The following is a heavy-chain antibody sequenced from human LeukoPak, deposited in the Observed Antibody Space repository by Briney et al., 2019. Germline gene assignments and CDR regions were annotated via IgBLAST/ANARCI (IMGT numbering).Heavy chain of an antibody. Sequence: SETLSLTCTVSRGSIKSYYWSWIRQPPGKGLEGIGYIDYTESTNYNPSLKSRVTMSVDTSKNQFSLKLRSVTAADTAVYFCARVDSYDSSEYYYVPLYFFDYWGQGALVTVSS. CDR3: ARVDSYDSSEYYYVPLYFFDY. J-gene: IGHJ4*02. CDR1: RGSIKSYY. V-gene: IGHV4-59*08. D-gene: IGHD3-22*01. CDR2: IDYTEST.